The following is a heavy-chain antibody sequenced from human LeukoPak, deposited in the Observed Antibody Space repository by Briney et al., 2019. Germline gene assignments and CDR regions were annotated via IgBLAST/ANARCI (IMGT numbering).Heavy chain of an antibody. D-gene: IGHD3-22*01. CDR1: GGSFSGYY. CDR2: INHSGST. Sequence: PSETLSLTCAVYGGSFSGYYWSWIRQPPGKGLEWIGEINHSGSTNYNPSLKSRVTISVDTSKNQFSLKLSSVTAADMAVYYCARRGYYYDSSGYYYRYYYYYYMDVWGKGTTVTISS. V-gene: IGHV4-34*01. J-gene: IGHJ6*03. CDR3: ARRGYYYDSSGYYYRYYYYYYMDV.